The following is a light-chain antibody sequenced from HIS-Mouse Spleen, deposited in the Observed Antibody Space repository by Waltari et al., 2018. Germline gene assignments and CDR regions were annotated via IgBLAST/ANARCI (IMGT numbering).Light chain of an antibody. J-gene: IGLJ3*02. Sequence: QSVLTQPPSASGTPGQRVTISCSGSSSNIGSNYVYWYQQLPGTAPKLHIYRNKWRPSGVPDRFSGSKSGTSASRAISGLRSEDEADYYCAAWDDSLSGPVFGGGTKLTVL. CDR2: RNK. CDR1: SSNIGSNY. V-gene: IGLV1-47*01. CDR3: AAWDDSLSGPV.